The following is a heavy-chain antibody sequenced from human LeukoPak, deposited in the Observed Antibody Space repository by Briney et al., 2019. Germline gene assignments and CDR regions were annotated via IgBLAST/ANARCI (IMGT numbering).Heavy chain of an antibody. D-gene: IGHD6-19*01. CDR1: GFTFCSYS. Sequence: GGSLRLSCVASGFTFCSYSMNWVRQAPGKGLEWVSSISSSGSYIYYADSVKGRFTISRDNAKNSLYLQMNSLRAEDPAVYYCARDHIAVAGPFDYWGQGTLVTVSS. V-gene: IGHV3-21*01. CDR3: ARDHIAVAGPFDY. J-gene: IGHJ4*02. CDR2: ISSSGSYI.